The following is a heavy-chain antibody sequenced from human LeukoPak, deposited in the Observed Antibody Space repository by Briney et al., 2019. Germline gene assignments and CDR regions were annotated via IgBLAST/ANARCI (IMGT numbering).Heavy chain of an antibody. J-gene: IGHJ4*02. CDR2: INPNSGGT. D-gene: IGHD1-26*01. V-gene: IGHV1-2*02. Sequence: ASVKVSCKASGYTFTGYYMHWVRQAPGQGLEWMGWINPNSGGTNYARKFQGRVTMTGDTSISTAYMELSRLRSDDTAVYYCARGDPIVGATSFDYWGQGTLVTVSS. CDR3: ARGDPIVGATSFDY. CDR1: GYTFTGYY.